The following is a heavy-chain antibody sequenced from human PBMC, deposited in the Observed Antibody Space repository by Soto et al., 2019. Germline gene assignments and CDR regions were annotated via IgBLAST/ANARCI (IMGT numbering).Heavy chain of an antibody. CDR3: ARDLRFLEWSLAYYYYYYVMDV. V-gene: IGHV1-46*01. CDR1: GYTFTSYY. J-gene: IGHJ6*02. Sequence: GASVKVSCKASGYTFTSYYMHWVRQAPGQGLEWMGIINPSGGSTSYAQKFQGRVTMTRDTSTSTVYMELSSLRSEDTAVYYCARDLRFLEWSLAYYYYYYVMDVWGQGTTVTVSS. D-gene: IGHD3-3*01. CDR2: INPSGGST.